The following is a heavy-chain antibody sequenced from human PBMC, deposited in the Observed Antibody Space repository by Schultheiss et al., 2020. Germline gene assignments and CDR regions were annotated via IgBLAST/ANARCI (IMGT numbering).Heavy chain of an antibody. J-gene: IGHJ6*03. V-gene: IGHV4-59*12. Sequence: SETLSLTCTVSGGSISSYYWSWIRQPPGKGLEWIGYKSYSGSTNHNAALKSRVTMSVDTSKNQFSLKLSSVTAADTAVYYCARGRGKYCSGGSCYSYYYYYMDVWGKGTTVTVSS. CDR1: GGSISSYY. CDR3: ARGRGKYCSGGSCYSYYYYYMDV. CDR2: KSYSGST. D-gene: IGHD2-15*01.